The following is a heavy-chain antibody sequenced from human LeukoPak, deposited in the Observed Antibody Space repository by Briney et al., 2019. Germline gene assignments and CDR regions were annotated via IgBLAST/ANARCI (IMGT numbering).Heavy chain of an antibody. CDR3: AKDRGY. V-gene: IGHV3-23*01. J-gene: IGHJ4*02. Sequence: GGSLRLSCAASGFTFRNSAMNWVRQAPGKGLEWVSGISASGDSTYYADSVKGRFTIPRDNSRNTVYLQMNSLRGGDTAVYYCAKDRGYWGQGTLVTVSS. CDR2: ISASGDST. CDR1: GFTFRNSA.